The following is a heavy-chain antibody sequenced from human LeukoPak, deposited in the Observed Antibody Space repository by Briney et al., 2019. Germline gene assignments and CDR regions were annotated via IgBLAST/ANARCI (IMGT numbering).Heavy chain of an antibody. CDR2: IYAGNGNT. J-gene: IGHJ6*04. V-gene: IGHV1-3*01. Sequence: GASVKVSCKASGYTFTSYAMHWVRQAPGQRREWMGWIYAGNGNTKYSQKFQGRVTITRDTSASTAYIELSSLRSEDTAVYYCARESQFYYYYGMDVWGKGTTVTVSS. CDR1: GYTFTSYA. CDR3: ARESQFYYYYGMDV. D-gene: IGHD5-24*01.